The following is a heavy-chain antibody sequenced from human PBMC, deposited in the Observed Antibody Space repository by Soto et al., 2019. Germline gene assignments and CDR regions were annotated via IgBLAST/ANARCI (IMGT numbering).Heavy chain of an antibody. V-gene: IGHV3-30*18. D-gene: IGHD1-1*01. Sequence: QVQLVESGGGVVQPGRSLRLSCVASGFTFSIFDMHWVRQAPGKGMEWVTLISSDVRNIYYADSVQGRLTVSRDDSRNTLYLQMNSLRPEDMAVYYCAKGLNGELNDWGQGTMVTVSS. CDR1: GFTFSIFD. CDR2: ISSDVRNI. J-gene: IGHJ3*01. CDR3: AKGLNGELND.